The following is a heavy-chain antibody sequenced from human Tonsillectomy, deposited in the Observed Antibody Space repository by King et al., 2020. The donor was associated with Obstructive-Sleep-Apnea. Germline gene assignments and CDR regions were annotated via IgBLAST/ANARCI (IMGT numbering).Heavy chain of an antibody. CDR1: GFSLSTSGMC. CDR2: IDWDDDK. V-gene: IGHV2-70*01. J-gene: IGHJ5*02. Sequence: VTLQESGPALVKPPQTLTLTCTFSGFSLSTSGMCVSWIRQPPGKALEWLALIDWDDDKYYSTSLKTRLTISKDTSKNQVVLTMTNMDPADTATYYCARTGPYDFWSGYPPGWFDPWGQGTLVTVSS. D-gene: IGHD3-3*01. CDR3: ARTGPYDFWSGYPPGWFDP.